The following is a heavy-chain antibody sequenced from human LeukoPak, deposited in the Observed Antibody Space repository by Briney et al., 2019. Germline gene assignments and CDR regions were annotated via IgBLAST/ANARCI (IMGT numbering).Heavy chain of an antibody. J-gene: IGHJ6*03. D-gene: IGHD6-6*01. V-gene: IGHV3-23*01. CDR3: ARSIAKTTCYYYYMVV. CDR1: GFTFSSYS. Sequence: GGSLRLSCAASGFTFSSYSMNWVRQAPGKGLEWVSAISGSGGSTYYADSVKGRFTISRVNSKNTLYLQMNSLRAEDTAVYYCARSIAKTTCYYYYMVVWGKGTTVTISS. CDR2: ISGSGGST.